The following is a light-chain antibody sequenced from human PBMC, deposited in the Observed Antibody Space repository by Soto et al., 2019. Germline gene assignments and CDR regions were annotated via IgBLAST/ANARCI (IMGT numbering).Light chain of an antibody. CDR1: QSVSNNY. Sequence: EIVLTQSAGTLSLSPGEGATLSCRASQSVSNNYLAWYQQKPGQAPRLLMYGASNRATGIPDRLSGSGSGTDFTLTISRLEPEDYAVYYCQQYGSSGTLGQGTKVDIK. CDR2: GAS. V-gene: IGKV3-20*01. CDR3: QQYGSSGT. J-gene: IGKJ1*01.